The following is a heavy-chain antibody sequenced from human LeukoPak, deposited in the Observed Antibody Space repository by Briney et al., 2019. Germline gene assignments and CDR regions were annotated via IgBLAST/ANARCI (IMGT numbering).Heavy chain of an antibody. CDR3: ARAMEGYSYGNDFDY. Sequence: SETLSLTCTVSGGSLSSGDYYWSWIRQPPGKGLEWIGYIYYSGSTYYNPSLKSRVTISVDTSKNQFSLKLSSVTAADTAVYYCARAMEGYSYGNDFDYWGQGTLVTVSS. J-gene: IGHJ4*02. CDR2: IYYSGST. CDR1: GGSLSSGDYY. V-gene: IGHV4-30-4*01. D-gene: IGHD5-18*01.